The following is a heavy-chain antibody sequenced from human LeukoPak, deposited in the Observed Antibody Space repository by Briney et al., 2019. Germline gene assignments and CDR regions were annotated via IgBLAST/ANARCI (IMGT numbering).Heavy chain of an antibody. CDR2: ISAHNGNT. CDR3: ARVRGYSYGYGDY. V-gene: IGHV1-18*04. J-gene: IGHJ4*02. D-gene: IGHD5-18*01. CDR1: GYTFTSYG. Sequence: ASVKVSCKASGYTFTSYGISWVRQAPEQGLEWMGWISAHNGNTNCAQKLQGRVTMTTGTSTSTAYMELRNLRSDDTAVYYCARVRGYSYGYGDYWGQGTLVTVSS.